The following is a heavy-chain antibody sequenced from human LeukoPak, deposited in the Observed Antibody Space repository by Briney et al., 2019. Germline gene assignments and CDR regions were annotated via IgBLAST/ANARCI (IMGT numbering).Heavy chain of an antibody. CDR3: ARDRSYGDFDY. CDR2: IYYSGST. CDR1: GGSISSYY. D-gene: IGHD1-26*01. V-gene: IGHV4-59*01. Sequence: KTSETLSLTCTVSGGSISSYYWSWIRQPPGKGLEWIGYIYYSGSTNYNPSLKSRVTISVDTSKNQFSLKLSSVTAADTAVYYCARDRSYGDFDYWGQGTPVTVSS. J-gene: IGHJ4*02.